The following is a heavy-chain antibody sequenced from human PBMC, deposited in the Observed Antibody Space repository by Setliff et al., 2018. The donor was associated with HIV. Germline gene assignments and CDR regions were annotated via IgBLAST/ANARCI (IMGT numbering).Heavy chain of an antibody. D-gene: IGHD6-19*01. V-gene: IGHV3-64*02. CDR3: GRPVIAVAWVAAFDV. CDR1: GFSFSSYV. CDR2: IATNGGGT. Sequence: PGGSLRLSCAGSGFSFSSYVIHWVRLAPGRGLEDVSGIATNGGGTYYADSVKGRFTISRDNSENTVYLQMGSLRAEDMAVYYCGRPVIAVAWVAAFDVWGQGTMVTVSS. J-gene: IGHJ3*01.